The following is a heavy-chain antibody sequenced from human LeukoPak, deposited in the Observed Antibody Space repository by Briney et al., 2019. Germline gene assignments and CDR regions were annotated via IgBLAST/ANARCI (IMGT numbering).Heavy chain of an antibody. CDR3: ARGRPGSGFDY. J-gene: IGHJ4*02. Sequence: GGSLRLSCAASGFTFSSYAMHWVRQAPGKGLEWEAVISYDGSNKYYADSVKGRFTISRDNSKNTLYLQMNSLRAEDTAVYYCARGRPGSGFDYWGQGTLVTVSS. V-gene: IGHV3-30-3*01. CDR2: ISYDGSNK. D-gene: IGHD3-10*01. CDR1: GFTFSSYA.